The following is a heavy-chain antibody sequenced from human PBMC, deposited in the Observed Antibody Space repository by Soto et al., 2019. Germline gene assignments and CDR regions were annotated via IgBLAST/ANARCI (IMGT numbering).Heavy chain of an antibody. J-gene: IGHJ5*02. CDR2: IYYSGST. V-gene: IGHV4-59*08. D-gene: IGHD6-13*01. CDR1: GGSVNNYY. CDR3: ASSIEKQQFPNWLDP. Sequence: SETLSLTCTVSGGSVNNYYWSWIRQPPGKGLEWVGYIYYSGSTNYSPSLKSRVTISLDTSKTQFSLKLSSVTAADTAIYYCASSIEKQQFPNWLDPWGQGILVTVSS.